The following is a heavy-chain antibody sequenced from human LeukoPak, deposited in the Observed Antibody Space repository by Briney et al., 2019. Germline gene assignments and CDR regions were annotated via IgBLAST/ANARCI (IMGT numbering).Heavy chain of an antibody. J-gene: IGHJ4*02. D-gene: IGHD2-2*01. CDR3: TTGVEYQLLILHYFDY. Sequence: PGGSLRLSCAASGFTFSGSAMHWVRQASGKGLEWVGRIRSKANSYATAYAASVKGRFTISRDDSKNTAYLQMNSLKTEDTAVYYCTTGVEYQLLILHYFDYWGQGTLVTVSS. CDR2: IRSKANSYAT. V-gene: IGHV3-73*01. CDR1: GFTFSGSA.